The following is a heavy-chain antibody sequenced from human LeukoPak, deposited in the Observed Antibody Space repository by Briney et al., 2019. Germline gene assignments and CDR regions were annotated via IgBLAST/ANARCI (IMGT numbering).Heavy chain of an antibody. J-gene: IGHJ4*02. CDR3: ATGTSGSYYVGIVRPIDY. CDR2: FDPDDGET. CDR1: GYTLTELP. D-gene: IGHD1-26*01. Sequence: VASVTVSCKVSGYTLTELPIHWVRQAPGKGLEWMGGFDPDDGETVYAQMFQGRVTMTEDTSSDTASMELSSLRSEDTAVYYCATGTSGSYYVGIVRPIDYWGEGTLVPVSS. V-gene: IGHV1-24*01.